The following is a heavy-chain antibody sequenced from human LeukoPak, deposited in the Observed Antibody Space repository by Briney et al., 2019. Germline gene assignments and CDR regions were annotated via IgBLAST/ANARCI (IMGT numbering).Heavy chain of an antibody. Sequence: PGGSLRRSCAASGFTFSAHSMNWGRQAPGKGLEWVSSISSGSRYIYYADSVKGRFTISRDNAKDSLYLQMNSLRAEDSAVYYCAKCTGGNCYHSDDHWGQGTLVTVSP. D-gene: IGHD2-15*01. V-gene: IGHV3-21*01. CDR2: ISSGSRYI. CDR3: AKCTGGNCYHSDDH. CDR1: GFTFSAHS. J-gene: IGHJ5*02.